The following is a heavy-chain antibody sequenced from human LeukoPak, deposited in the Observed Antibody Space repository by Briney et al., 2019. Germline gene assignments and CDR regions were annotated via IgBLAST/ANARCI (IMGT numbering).Heavy chain of an antibody. J-gene: IGHJ5*02. CDR1: GGSINSGGYF. V-gene: IGHV4-31*03. D-gene: IGHD4-17*01. CDR2: ISYSGST. Sequence: PSQTLSLTCTVSGGSINSGGYFWTWIRQHPGKCLEWMGYISYSGSTYYNPSLKSRVTISIDTSKNKFSLRLSSVTAADTAVYYCARNYGANWFDPWGQGTLVTVSS. CDR3: ARNYGANWFDP.